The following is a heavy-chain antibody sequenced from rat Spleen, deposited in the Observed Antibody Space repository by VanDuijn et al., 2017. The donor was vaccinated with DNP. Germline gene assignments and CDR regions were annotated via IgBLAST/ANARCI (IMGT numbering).Heavy chain of an antibody. Sequence: EVQLQESGPGLVKPSQSLSLTCSVTGYSISSSDRWTWIRKFPGNKLEWMGFINNAGNTNYNPSLKSRFSITRDTSKNQFFLQVNSVTTEDTATYYCAREGPYDPFDYWGQGVMVTVSS. CDR1: GYSISSSDR. D-gene: IGHD1-7*01. CDR2: INNAGNT. CDR3: AREGPYDPFDY. J-gene: IGHJ2*01. V-gene: IGHV3-3*01.